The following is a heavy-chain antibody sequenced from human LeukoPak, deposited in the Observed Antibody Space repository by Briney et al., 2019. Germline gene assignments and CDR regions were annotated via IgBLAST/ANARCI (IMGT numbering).Heavy chain of an antibody. V-gene: IGHV1-2*02. CDR1: GYTFTGYY. CDR2: INPNSGGT. CDR3: ARAFYFKYSSLYYYYYMDV. D-gene: IGHD6-6*01. Sequence: ASVKVSCKASGYTFTGYYMHWVRQAPGQGLEWMGWINPNSGGTNYAQKFQGRVTMTWDTSISTAYMELSRLRSDDTAVYYCARAFYFKYSSLYYYYYMDVWGKGTTVTVSS. J-gene: IGHJ6*03.